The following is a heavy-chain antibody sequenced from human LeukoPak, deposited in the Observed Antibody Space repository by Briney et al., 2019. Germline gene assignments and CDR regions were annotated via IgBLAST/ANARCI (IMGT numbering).Heavy chain of an antibody. CDR2: ISESGGTT. J-gene: IGHJ4*02. CDR1: GFTFSSYA. Sequence: GGSLRLSCAASGFTFSSYAMSWVRQAPGKGLEWVSAISESGGTTYYADSVKGRFTISRDNSKNTLHLQMNSLRAVDTAIYFCAKSYYDRSAYFYWGQGTLVTVSS. CDR3: AKSYYDRSAYFY. V-gene: IGHV3-23*01. D-gene: IGHD3-22*01.